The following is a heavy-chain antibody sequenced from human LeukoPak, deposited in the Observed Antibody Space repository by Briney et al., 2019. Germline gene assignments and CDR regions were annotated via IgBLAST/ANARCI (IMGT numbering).Heavy chain of an antibody. D-gene: IGHD6-13*01. CDR1: GYTFTSYD. CDR3: ARARIAAARGRNWFDP. Sequence: GASVKVSCKASGYTFTSYDINWVRQATGQGLEWMGWMNPNSGNTVYAQKFQGRVTMTRNTSISTAYMELSSLRSEDTAVYYCARARIAAARGRNWFDPWGQGTLVTVPS. V-gene: IGHV1-8*01. J-gene: IGHJ5*02. CDR2: MNPNSGNT.